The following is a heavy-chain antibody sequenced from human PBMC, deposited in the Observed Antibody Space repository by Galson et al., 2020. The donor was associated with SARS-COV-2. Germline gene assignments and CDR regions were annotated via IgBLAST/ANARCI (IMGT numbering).Heavy chain of an antibody. CDR3: ARGAGAWFGELLDY. CDR1: GYTFNNYA. V-gene: IGHV7-4-1*02. CDR2: INTNTGNP. J-gene: IGHJ4*02. Sequence: ASVKVSCKASGYTFNNYALNCVRQAPGQGLEWMAWINTNTGNPTYAQGFTGRFVFSLDTSISTAYLQISSLKAEDTAVYYCARGAGAWFGELLDYWGQGTLVTVSS. D-gene: IGHD3-10*01.